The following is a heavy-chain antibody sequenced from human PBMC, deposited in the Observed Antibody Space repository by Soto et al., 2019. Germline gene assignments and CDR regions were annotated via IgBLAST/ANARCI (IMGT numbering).Heavy chain of an antibody. CDR1: GGTFSSYT. Sequence: ASVKVSCKASGGTFSSYTISWVRQAPGQGLEWMGRIIPILGIANYAQKFQGRVTITADKSTSTAYMELSSLRSEDTAVYYCARVRGSSGKVPIFDYWGQGTLVTVSS. V-gene: IGHV1-69*02. CDR3: ARVRGSSGKVPIFDY. CDR2: IIPILGIA. J-gene: IGHJ4*02. D-gene: IGHD6-19*01.